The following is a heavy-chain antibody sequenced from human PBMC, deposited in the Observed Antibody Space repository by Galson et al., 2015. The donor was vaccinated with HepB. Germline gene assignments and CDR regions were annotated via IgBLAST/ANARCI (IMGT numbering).Heavy chain of an antibody. V-gene: IGHV3-7*03. D-gene: IGHD2-2*02. CDR3: AREGGGYCSSTSCYRDIVGATGPDY. Sequence: SLRLSCAASGFTFSSYWMSWVRQAPGKGLEWVANIKQDGSEKYYVDSVKGRFTISRDNAKNSLYLQMNSLRAEDTAVYYCAREGGGYCSSTSCYRDIVGATGPDYWGQGTLVTVSS. J-gene: IGHJ4*02. CDR2: IKQDGSEK. CDR1: GFTFSSYW.